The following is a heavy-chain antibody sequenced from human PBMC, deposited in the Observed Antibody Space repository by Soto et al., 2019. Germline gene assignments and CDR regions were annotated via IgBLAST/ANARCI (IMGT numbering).Heavy chain of an antibody. V-gene: IGHV1-3*01. J-gene: IGHJ2*01. CDR1: GYSFTTYA. CDR2: MNAGNGHT. CDR3: ARALDDYSDYNRWYFEL. Sequence: QVQLVQSGAEVEKPGASVKVSCMASGYSFTTYAMHWVRQAPGQRLEWIGWMNAGNGHTKYSQNFQGRVTITRDASASKAYMALSSLRSEDTAVYFCARALDDYSDYNRWYFELWGRGTLVTVSS. D-gene: IGHD4-17*01.